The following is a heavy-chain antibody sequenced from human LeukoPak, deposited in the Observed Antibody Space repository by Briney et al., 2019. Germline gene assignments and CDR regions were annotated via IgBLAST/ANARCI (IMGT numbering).Heavy chain of an antibody. CDR3: ARELSGSSSRHFDY. V-gene: IGHV3-74*01. Sequence: GGSLRLSCAASGFTFSNYWMHWVRQAPGKGPVWVSRINSDGNITTYAGSVKGRFTISRDNAKNALYLQMNSLRAEDTAVYYCARELSGSSSRHFDYWGQGTLVTVSS. CDR2: INSDGNIT. D-gene: IGHD6-13*01. CDR1: GFTFSNYW. J-gene: IGHJ4*02.